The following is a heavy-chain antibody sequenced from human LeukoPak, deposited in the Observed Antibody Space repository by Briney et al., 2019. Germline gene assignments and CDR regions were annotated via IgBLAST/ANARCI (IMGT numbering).Heavy chain of an antibody. J-gene: IGHJ4*02. CDR3: ARSAYNWN. CDR1: GFTLSDYV. D-gene: IGHD1-20*01. V-gene: IGHV3-11*01. CDR2: IDPSGSSL. Sequence: PGGSLRLSCAASGFTLSDYVMAWIRQPPGKGLEWVAYIDPSGSSLYYADSVKGRFTVSRDNAKNSLSLHMKSLRAEDSAAYYCARSAYNWNWGQGTLVAVSS.